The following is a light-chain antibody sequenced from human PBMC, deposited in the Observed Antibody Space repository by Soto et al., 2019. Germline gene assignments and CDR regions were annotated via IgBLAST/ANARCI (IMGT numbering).Light chain of an antibody. J-gene: IGKJ5*01. V-gene: IGKV3-20*01. CDR1: HSVIISY. CDR2: GPX. CDR3: QHYGSSLPIT. Sequence: MVLNKSPGPLSLSPGERASLSXRASHSVIISYLAWYQQQPXXATRLXXXGPXSRATGILDRFSGSGSGRDFTLNIIRLKPEEFSVYYCQHYGSSLPITFGQGTRLEIK.